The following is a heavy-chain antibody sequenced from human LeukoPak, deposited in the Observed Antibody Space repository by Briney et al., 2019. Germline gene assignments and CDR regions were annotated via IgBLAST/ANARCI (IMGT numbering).Heavy chain of an antibody. Sequence: ASVKVSCKASGYTFTGYYMHWVRQAPGQGLEWMGRINPNSGGTNYAQKFQGRVTMTRDTSISTAYMELSRLRSDDTAVYYCARDRRYGFGDPQPENAFDIWGQGTMVTVSS. D-gene: IGHD3-10*01. V-gene: IGHV1-2*06. CDR3: ARDRRYGFGDPQPENAFDI. CDR1: GYTFTGYY. CDR2: INPNSGGT. J-gene: IGHJ3*02.